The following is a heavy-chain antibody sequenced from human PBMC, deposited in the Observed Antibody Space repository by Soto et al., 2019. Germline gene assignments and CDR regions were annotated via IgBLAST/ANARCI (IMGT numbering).Heavy chain of an antibody. Sequence: QVQLVQSGAEVKKPGASVNVSCKASGFTFIKYAMHWVRQAPGQRPEWMGWINAVNGNTRYSQRWQGRVTITRDTSASTVYMDLSSLRSEDTAVYYCARDYADIAVAGIPLLAHWGQGTLVTVSS. J-gene: IGHJ4*01. D-gene: IGHD6-19*01. V-gene: IGHV1-3*01. CDR2: INAVNGNT. CDR3: ARDYADIAVAGIPLLAH. CDR1: GFTFIKYA.